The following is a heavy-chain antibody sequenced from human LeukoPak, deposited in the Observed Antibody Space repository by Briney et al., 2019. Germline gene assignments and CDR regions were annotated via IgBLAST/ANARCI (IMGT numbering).Heavy chain of an antibody. Sequence: GGSLRLSCAASGFTLSTYAMSWVRQAPGRGLEWVSTISSYGGSAYYADSVKGRFTISRDNSKNTLYLQMNSLRAEDTAVYYCAKEHYYGSGSPEDYWGQGTLVTVSS. CDR2: ISSYGGSA. CDR3: AKEHYYGSGSPEDY. V-gene: IGHV3-23*01. CDR1: GFTLSTYA. J-gene: IGHJ4*02. D-gene: IGHD3-10*01.